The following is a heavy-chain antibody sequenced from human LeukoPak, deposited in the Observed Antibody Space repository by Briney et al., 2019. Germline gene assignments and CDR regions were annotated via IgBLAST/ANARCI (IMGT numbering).Heavy chain of an antibody. V-gene: IGHV1-8*03. Sequence: ASAKVSCKASGYTFTSYDINWVRQATGQGLEWMGWMNPNSGNTGYAQKFQGRVTITRNTSISTAYMELSSLRSEDTAVYYCARVLPLYDAFDIWGQGTMVTVSS. CDR1: GYTFTSYD. J-gene: IGHJ3*02. CDR2: MNPNSGNT. CDR3: ARVLPLYDAFDI.